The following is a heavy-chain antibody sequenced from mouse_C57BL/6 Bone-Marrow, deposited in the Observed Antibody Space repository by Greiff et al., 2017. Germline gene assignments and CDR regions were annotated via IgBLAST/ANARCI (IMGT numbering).Heavy chain of an antibody. CDR3: ARSGYGNYPLAY. D-gene: IGHD2-10*02. Sequence: EVQLQESGPGLAKPSQTLSLTCSVTGYSITSDYWNWIRKFPGHKLEYMGYISYSGSTSSNPSLKSRISITRDTSKTQYYLQLNSVTTEDTATYXCARSGYGNYPLAYWGQGTLVTVSA. J-gene: IGHJ3*01. CDR1: GYSITSDY. CDR2: ISYSGST. V-gene: IGHV3-8*01.